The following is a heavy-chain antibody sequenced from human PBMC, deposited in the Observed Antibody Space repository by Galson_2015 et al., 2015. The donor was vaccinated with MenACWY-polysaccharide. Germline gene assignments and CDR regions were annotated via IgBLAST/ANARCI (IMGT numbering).Heavy chain of an antibody. CDR3: ARSQYLVLDAFEL. D-gene: IGHD2/OR15-2a*01. Sequence: SLRLSCAASRFTFSNYYMGWVRQVAGKGLEWVANIKKDGSEKYYVDSMKGRFTISRDNAGNSLYLQMNGLRVEDAGVYYCARSQYLVLDAFELWGQGTVVTVSS. CDR1: RFTFSNYY. V-gene: IGHV3-7*01. J-gene: IGHJ3*01. CDR2: IKKDGSEK.